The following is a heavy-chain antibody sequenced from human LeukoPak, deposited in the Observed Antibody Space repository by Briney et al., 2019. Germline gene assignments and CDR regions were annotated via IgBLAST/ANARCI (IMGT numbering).Heavy chain of an antibody. D-gene: IGHD5-24*01. Sequence: GGSLRLSCAASAFTFSSHGMNWVRQAPGKGVEWVSGISPRGDITYYAASVKGRLTISRDNSKNTLYLEVISLTVEDTAVYYCAKDDAWLQFGEWSQGTLVTVSS. CDR2: ISPRGDIT. V-gene: IGHV3-23*01. CDR1: AFTFSSHG. CDR3: AKDDAWLQFGE. J-gene: IGHJ4*02.